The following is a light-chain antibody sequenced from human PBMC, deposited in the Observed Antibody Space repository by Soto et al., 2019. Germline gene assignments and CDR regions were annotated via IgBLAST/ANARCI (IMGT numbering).Light chain of an antibody. CDR2: ATS. CDR3: QQYGDWPLT. CDR1: QSVGNN. J-gene: IGKJ4*01. Sequence: EIVVTQSPATLSVSPGERATLSCRASQSVGNNFAWYQQKPGQAPRPLIFATSTRATGVPARFSGSGSGTEFTLTISSLQSEDFAVYYCQQYGDWPLTVGGGAKVEI. V-gene: IGKV3-15*01.